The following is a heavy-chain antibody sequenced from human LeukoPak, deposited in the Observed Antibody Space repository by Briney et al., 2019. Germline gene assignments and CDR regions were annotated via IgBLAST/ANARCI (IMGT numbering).Heavy chain of an antibody. CDR2: IYPGDSDT. J-gene: IGHJ4*02. V-gene: IGHV5-51*01. Sequence: PGESLKISCKGSGYSFTSQWIGWVRQMPGKGLEWMGIIYPGDSDTKYSPSFQGQVTISADKSISTAYLQWSSLKASDTAMYYCAGPSYCTGGSCYNFDYWGQGTLVTVSS. D-gene: IGHD2-15*01. CDR1: GYSFTSQW. CDR3: AGPSYCTGGSCYNFDY.